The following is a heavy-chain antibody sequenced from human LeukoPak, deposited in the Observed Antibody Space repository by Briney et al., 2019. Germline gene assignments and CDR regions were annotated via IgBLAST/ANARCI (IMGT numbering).Heavy chain of an antibody. D-gene: IGHD2-15*01. CDR2: IHSDVSST. CDR3: ARSCSGGSCYNY. Sequence: PGGSLRLSCAASGFTFSSYWMHWVRQAPGKGLVWVSRIHSDVSSTSYADSVKGRFTISRDNAKNTLYLQMNSLRAEDTAVYYCARSCSGGSCYNYWGQGTLVTVSS. J-gene: IGHJ4*02. V-gene: IGHV3-74*01. CDR1: GFTFSSYW.